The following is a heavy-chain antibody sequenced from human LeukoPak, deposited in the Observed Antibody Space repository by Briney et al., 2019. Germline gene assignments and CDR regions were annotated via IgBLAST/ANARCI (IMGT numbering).Heavy chain of an antibody. CDR2: IKEDGNEK. CDR1: GFTFSSYW. Sequence: SGGSLRLSCAASGFTFSSYWMSWVRQAPGKGLEWVANIKEDGNEKYYVESLKGRFTISRDNAKNSLYLQMNSLRAEDTAIYYCARPRGYCSGGSYYCFWDYWGQGTLVTVSS. V-gene: IGHV3-7*01. D-gene: IGHD2-15*01. CDR3: ARPRGYCSGGSYYCFWDY. J-gene: IGHJ4*02.